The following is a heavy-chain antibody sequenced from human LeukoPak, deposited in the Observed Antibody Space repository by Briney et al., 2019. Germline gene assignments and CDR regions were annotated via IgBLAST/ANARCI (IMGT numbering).Heavy chain of an antibody. CDR2: IYYSGTS. CDR3: ARAVMVAVAGGRFDY. D-gene: IGHD6-19*01. V-gene: IGHV4-39*07. CDR1: SGSISNGGYY. Sequence: SETLSLNCTVSSGSISNGGYYWVWIRQPPGKGLEWIGSIYYSGTSYYNPSLTSRVTISVDTSNNQFSLKLTSVTAADTAVYYCARAVMVAVAGGRFDYWGQGTLVTVSS. J-gene: IGHJ4*02.